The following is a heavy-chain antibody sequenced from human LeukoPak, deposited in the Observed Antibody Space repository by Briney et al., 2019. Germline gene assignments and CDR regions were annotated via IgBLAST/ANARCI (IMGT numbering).Heavy chain of an antibody. CDR2: IKNDGSYR. J-gene: IGHJ4*02. V-gene: IGHV3-74*01. Sequence: QPGGSLRLSCEASGFTFSNHWMQWVRQAPGKGLVWVLRIKNDGSYRDYADSVKGRFTISRDNAKNTLYLQMNSLRDEDTAIYYCVRDRGYNVYDYWGQGTLVTVSS. D-gene: IGHD5-24*01. CDR1: GFTFSNHW. CDR3: VRDRGYNVYDY.